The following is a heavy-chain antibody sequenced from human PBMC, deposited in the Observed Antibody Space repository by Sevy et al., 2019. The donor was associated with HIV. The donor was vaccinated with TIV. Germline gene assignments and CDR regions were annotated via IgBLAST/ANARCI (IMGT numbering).Heavy chain of an antibody. J-gene: IGHJ4*02. V-gene: IGHV3-7*03. Sequence: QLGGSLRLSCAASGFSFSSSWMTWVRQAPGQGLEWLANINEDGSTKNYMYTVRGRFTISRDNAKNSLYLQMNNLRADDTAIYYCARDRAYNRFDYWGQGTLVTVSS. CDR2: INEDGSTK. D-gene: IGHD1-1*01. CDR1: GFSFSSSW. CDR3: ARDRAYNRFDY.